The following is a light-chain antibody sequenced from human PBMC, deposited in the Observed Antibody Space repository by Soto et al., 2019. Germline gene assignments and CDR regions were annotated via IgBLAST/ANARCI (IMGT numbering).Light chain of an antibody. CDR2: GAS. J-gene: IGKJ4*01. CDR3: QQYGSSPSLP. CDR1: QSVSSSY. Sequence: EIVLTQSPGTLSLSPGERATLSCRASQSVSSSYLAWYQQKPGQAPRLLIYGASSRATGIPDRFSGSGSGTDVTLTISRLEPEDFAVYYCQQYGSSPSLPFGGGTKVEIK. V-gene: IGKV3-20*01.